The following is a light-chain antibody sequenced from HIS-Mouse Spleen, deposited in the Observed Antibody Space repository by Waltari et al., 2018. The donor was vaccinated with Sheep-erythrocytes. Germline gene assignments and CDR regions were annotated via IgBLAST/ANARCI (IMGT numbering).Light chain of an antibody. J-gene: IGLJ1*01. Sequence: SYELTQPPSVSVSPGQTASITCSGDKWGDKYACWYQQKPGQSPVLVIYQDSKRPSGIPERFSGSNSGNPATLTISGLQAEDEADYYCCSYAGSYNHVFATGTKVTVL. CDR2: QDS. V-gene: IGLV3-1*01. CDR3: CSYAGSYNHV. CDR1: KWGDKY.